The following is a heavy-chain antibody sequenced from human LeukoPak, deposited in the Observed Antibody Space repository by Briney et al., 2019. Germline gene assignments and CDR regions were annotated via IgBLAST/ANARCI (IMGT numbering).Heavy chain of an antibody. Sequence: SETLSLTCTVSGGSISSSGYYWGWIRQPPGKGLEWIGSIYYSGSTYYNPSLKSRVTISVDTSKNQFSLKLSSVTAADTAVYYCARENDFWSGSSFDYWGQGTLVTVSS. J-gene: IGHJ4*02. CDR3: ARENDFWSGSSFDY. D-gene: IGHD3-3*01. CDR1: GGSISSSGYY. V-gene: IGHV4-39*02. CDR2: IYYSGST.